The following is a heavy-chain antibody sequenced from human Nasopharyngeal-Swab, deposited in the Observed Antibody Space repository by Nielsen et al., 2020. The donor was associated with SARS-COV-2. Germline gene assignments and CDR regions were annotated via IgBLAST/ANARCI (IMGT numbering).Heavy chain of an antibody. D-gene: IGHD3-22*01. V-gene: IGHV2-5*01. Sequence: SGPTLVKPTQTLTLTCTFSGFSLSTSGVGVGWIRQPPGKALEWLALIYWNDDKRYSPPLKSRLTITKDTSKNQVVLTMTNMDPVDTATYYCAHSPPAYYDSSGYPGHYDYWGQGTLVTVSS. J-gene: IGHJ4*02. CDR1: GFSLSTSGVG. CDR3: AHSPPAYYDSSGYPGHYDY. CDR2: IYWNDDK.